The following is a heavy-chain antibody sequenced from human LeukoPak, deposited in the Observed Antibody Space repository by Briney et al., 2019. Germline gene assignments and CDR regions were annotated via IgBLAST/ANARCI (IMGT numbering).Heavy chain of an antibody. CDR2: ISSTSSAI. Sequence: GGSLRLSCTASGFKFSSFSMNWARQAPGKGLEWLSYISSTSSAIYYADPVKGRFTISRDNPKNTLYLQMNSLRAEDTAVYYCARPHGYNYYYYYGMDVWGQGTTVTVSS. J-gene: IGHJ6*02. V-gene: IGHV3-48*01. D-gene: IGHD5-24*01. CDR1: GFKFSSFS. CDR3: ARPHGYNYYYYYGMDV.